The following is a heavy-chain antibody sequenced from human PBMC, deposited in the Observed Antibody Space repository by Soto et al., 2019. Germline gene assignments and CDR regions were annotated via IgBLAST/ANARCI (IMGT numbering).Heavy chain of an antibody. CDR1: GFMFSSYR. CDR3: VRDLTTDGAPHFDY. D-gene: IGHD2-8*01. Sequence: EVQLVESGGGLVKWGGSLTLSCAASGFMFSSYRMNWVRQAPGKGLEWVSSINSGGTYRYYADSVQGRFTISRNNARNSFYLQMNSLGVEDTAVYYWVRDLTTDGAPHFDYWGQGTLVTVFS. CDR2: INSGGTYR. V-gene: IGHV3-21*06. J-gene: IGHJ4*02.